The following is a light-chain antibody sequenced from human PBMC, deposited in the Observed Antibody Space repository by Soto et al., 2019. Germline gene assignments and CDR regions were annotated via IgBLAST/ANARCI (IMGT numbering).Light chain of an antibody. Sequence: EIVLTQSPGTLSLSPGERATRSCRASQSVSSSYLAWYQQKPGQAPRLLIYGASSRATGIPDRFSGSGSGTDFTLTISRLEPEDFAVYYCQQYGSSLRTFGQGTKVDI. CDR1: QSVSSSY. J-gene: IGKJ1*01. CDR3: QQYGSSLRT. V-gene: IGKV3-20*01. CDR2: GAS.